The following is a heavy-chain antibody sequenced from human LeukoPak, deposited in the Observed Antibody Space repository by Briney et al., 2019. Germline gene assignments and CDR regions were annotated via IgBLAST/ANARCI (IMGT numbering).Heavy chain of an antibody. D-gene: IGHD1-26*01. Sequence: GGSLRLSCAASEFTFSNFAMNWVRQGPGKGLEWVSAISGSGSGTYYADSVKGRFTISRDNFENTLYLQMNSLTAEDTAVYYCARGSWNYYYYYMDVWGKGTTVSVSS. CDR1: EFTFSNFA. J-gene: IGHJ6*03. CDR3: ARGSWNYYYYYMDV. CDR2: ISGSGSGT. V-gene: IGHV3-23*01.